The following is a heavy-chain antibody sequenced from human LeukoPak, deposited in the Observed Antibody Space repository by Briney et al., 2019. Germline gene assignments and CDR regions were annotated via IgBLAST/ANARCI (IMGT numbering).Heavy chain of an antibody. CDR1: GYTFTGYY. CDR3: ARARIQLGLAPFDY. V-gene: IGHV1-2*02. Sequence: ASVKVPCNASGYTFTGYYMQCVRQAPGQGRELMGWIHPNRGGTQYAQKLQRRVPMHRDTSHSTDHMELSRLSSGATPVYFCARARIQLGLAPFDYWGQGTLVTVSS. CDR2: IHPNRGGT. D-gene: IGHD5-18*01. J-gene: IGHJ4*02.